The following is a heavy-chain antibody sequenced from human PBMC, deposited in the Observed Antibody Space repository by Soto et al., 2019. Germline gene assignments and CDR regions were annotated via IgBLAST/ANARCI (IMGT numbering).Heavy chain of an antibody. D-gene: IGHD5-18*01. J-gene: IGHJ4*02. CDR2: INAGNGNT. V-gene: IGHV1-3*01. CDR1: GYTFTSYA. CDR3: ARSLGYSYGLFDY. Sequence: ASVKVSCKASGYTFTSYAMHWVRQAPGQRLEWMGWINAGNGNTKYSQKFQGRVTITRDTSASTAYMELSSLRSEDTAVYYCARSLGYSYGLFDYWGQGTLVTVSS.